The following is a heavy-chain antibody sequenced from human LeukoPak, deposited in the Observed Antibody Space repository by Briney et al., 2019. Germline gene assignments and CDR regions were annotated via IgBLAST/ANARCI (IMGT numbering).Heavy chain of an antibody. V-gene: IGHV3-48*03. D-gene: IGHD6-19*01. CDR1: GFTFSSYE. J-gene: IGHJ6*03. Sequence: PGGSLRLSCAASGFTFSSYEMNWVRQAPGKGLEWVSYISSSGSTIYYADSVKGRFTISRDNAKNSLYLQMNSLRAEDTAVYYCARVTAVAGNYYYYYMDVWGKGTTVTISS. CDR2: ISSSGSTI. CDR3: ARVTAVAGNYYYYYMDV.